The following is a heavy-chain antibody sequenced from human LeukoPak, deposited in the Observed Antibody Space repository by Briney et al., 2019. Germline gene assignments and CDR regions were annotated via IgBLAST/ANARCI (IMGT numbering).Heavy chain of an antibody. V-gene: IGHV4-59*01. CDR1: GGSISSYY. J-gene: IGHJ5*02. Sequence: KPSETLSLTCTVSGGSISSYYWSWIRQPPGKGLEWIGYIYYSGSTNYNPSLKSRVTISVDTSKNQFSLKLTSVTAADTAVYYCARGFGDWGLSWFDPWGQGTLVTVSS. CDR3: ARGFGDWGLSWFDP. CDR2: IYYSGST. D-gene: IGHD3-10*01.